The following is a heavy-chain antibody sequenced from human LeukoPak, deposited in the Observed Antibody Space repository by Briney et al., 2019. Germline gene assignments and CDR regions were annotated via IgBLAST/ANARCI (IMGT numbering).Heavy chain of an antibody. D-gene: IGHD2-2*01. CDR3: ARETGYCSSTSCYFDY. J-gene: IGHJ4*02. CDR2: IWYDGSNK. Sequence: QSGGSLRLSCAASGFTFSSYGMHWVRQAPGKGLEWVAVIWYDGSNKYYADSVKGRFTISRDNSKNTLYLQMNSLRAEDTAVYYCARETGYCSSTSCYFDYWGRGTLVTVSS. CDR1: GFTFSSYG. V-gene: IGHV3-33*01.